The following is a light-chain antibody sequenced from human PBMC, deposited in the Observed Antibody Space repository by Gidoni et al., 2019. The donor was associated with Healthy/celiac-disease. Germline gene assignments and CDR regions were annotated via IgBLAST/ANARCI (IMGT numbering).Light chain of an antibody. CDR3: CSYAGSLSV. Sequence: QSALTQPRSVSGSPGQSGTISCTGTSSDVGGYNYVSWYQQHPGKAPKLMIYDVSKRPSGVPDRFSGSKSGNTASLTISGLQAEDEADYYCCSYAGSLSVFGTGTKVTVL. V-gene: IGLV2-11*01. CDR1: SSDVGGYNY. CDR2: DVS. J-gene: IGLJ1*01.